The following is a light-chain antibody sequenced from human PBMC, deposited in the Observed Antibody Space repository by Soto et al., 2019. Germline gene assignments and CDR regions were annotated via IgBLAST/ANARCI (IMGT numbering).Light chain of an antibody. CDR3: QQRNNWPIFT. J-gene: IGKJ3*01. V-gene: IGKV3-11*01. CDR2: DAS. CDR1: QSVGSQ. Sequence: EIVLTQSPATLSLSPGERAIFSCSASQSVGSQLAWYQQKPGQAPRLLIYDASNTAPGVPTRFSGSGSGTAVTLTISSLEPENFAVYYCQQRNNWPIFTFGPGTKVDIK.